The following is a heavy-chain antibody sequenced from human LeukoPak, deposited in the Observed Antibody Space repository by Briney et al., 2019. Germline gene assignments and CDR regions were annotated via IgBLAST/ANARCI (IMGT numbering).Heavy chain of an antibody. D-gene: IGHD3-22*01. V-gene: IGHV3-15*01. CDR1: GFTFSNAW. CDR3: TTEYYYDSSGYRTFDY. Sequence: PGGSLRLSCAASGFTFSNAWMSWVRQAPGKGLEWVGRIKSKTDGGTTDYAAPVKGRSTISRDDSKNTLYLQMNSLKTEDTAVYYCTTEYYYDSSGYRTFDYWGQGTLVTVSS. J-gene: IGHJ4*02. CDR2: IKSKTDGGTT.